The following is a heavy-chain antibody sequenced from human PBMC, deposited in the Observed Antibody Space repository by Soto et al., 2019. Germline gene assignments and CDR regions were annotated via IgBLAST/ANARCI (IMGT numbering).Heavy chain of an antibody. Sequence: SETLSLTCAVSGGSISSYYWSWIRQPPGKGLEWIGYLSNSGITNYNPSLETRVTISVDTSKNQFSLKLSSVTAADTAVYYCAKDRIAPSGTYWLDSRGQGTLVTV. D-gene: IGHD6-13*01. CDR1: GGSISSYY. CDR2: LSNSGIT. J-gene: IGHJ5*01. CDR3: AKDRIAPSGTYWLDS. V-gene: IGHV4-59*13.